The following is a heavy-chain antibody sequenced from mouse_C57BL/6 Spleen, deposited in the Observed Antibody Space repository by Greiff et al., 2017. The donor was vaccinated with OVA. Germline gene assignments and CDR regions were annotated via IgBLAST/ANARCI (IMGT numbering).Heavy chain of an antibody. V-gene: IGHV2-2*01. D-gene: IGHD1-1*01. CDR2: IWSGGST. Sequence: QVQLQQSGPGLVQPSQSLSITCTVSGFSLTSYGVHWVRQSPGKGLEWLGVIWSGGSTAYNAAFISRLSISKDNSKSQVFFKMNSLQADDTAIYYCARERYYGSSYFDYWGQGTTLTVSS. CDR3: ARERYYGSSYFDY. CDR1: GFSLTSYG. J-gene: IGHJ2*01.